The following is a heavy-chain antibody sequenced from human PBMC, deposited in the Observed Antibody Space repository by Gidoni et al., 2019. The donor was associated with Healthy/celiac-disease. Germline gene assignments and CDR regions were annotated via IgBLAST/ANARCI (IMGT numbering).Heavy chain of an antibody. Sequence: QVQLVQSGAEVKKPGSSVKVSCKASGGTFSSYAISWVRQAPGQGLEWMGRIIPILGIASYAQKFQGRVTITADKSTSTAYMELSSLRSEDTAVYYCARVPGYSYETYYYYGMDVWGQGTTVTVSS. J-gene: IGHJ6*02. D-gene: IGHD5-18*01. V-gene: IGHV1-69*04. CDR1: GGTFSSYA. CDR2: IIPILGIA. CDR3: ARVPGYSYETYYYYGMDV.